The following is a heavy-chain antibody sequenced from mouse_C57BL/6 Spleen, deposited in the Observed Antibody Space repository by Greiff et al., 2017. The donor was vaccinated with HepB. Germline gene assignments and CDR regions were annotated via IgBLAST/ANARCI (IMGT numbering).Heavy chain of an antibody. CDR1: GYSITSGYD. D-gene: IGHD1-3*01. CDR3: ARESSPYYFDY. V-gene: IGHV3-1*01. J-gene: IGHJ2*01. Sequence: VQLQQSGPGMVKPSQSLSLTCTVTGYSITSGYDWHWIRHFPGNKLEWMGYISYSGSTNYNPSLKSRSSITHDTSKNHFFLKLNSVTTEDTATYYCARESSPYYFDYWGQGTTLTVSS. CDR2: ISYSGST.